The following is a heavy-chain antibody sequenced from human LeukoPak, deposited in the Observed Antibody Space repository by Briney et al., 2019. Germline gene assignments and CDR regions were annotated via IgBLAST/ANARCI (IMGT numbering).Heavy chain of an antibody. V-gene: IGHV3-23*01. Sequence: QSGGSLRLSCAASGFSFSSYAMNWVRQAPGKGLEWVSTISDSGGSTYYADSVKGRITISRDNSKNTLYLQMNSLRAGDTAVYYCTRGSYYYGSGWGQGTLVTVSS. J-gene: IGHJ4*02. CDR2: ISDSGGST. D-gene: IGHD3-10*01. CDR1: GFSFSSYA. CDR3: TRGSYYYGSG.